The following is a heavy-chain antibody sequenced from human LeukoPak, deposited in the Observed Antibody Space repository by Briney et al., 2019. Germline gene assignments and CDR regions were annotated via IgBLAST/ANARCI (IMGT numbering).Heavy chain of an antibody. CDR2: ITAGSGNT. D-gene: IGHD5-12*01. CDR3: ARVYSGYDSYDH. J-gene: IGHJ4*02. CDR1: GYTFTSYP. Sequence: ASVQVSCQASGYTFTSYPIHWVRQAPGQSLEWMGWITAGSGNTKYSQKFQGRVILTRDTSASTAYMELSSLRSEDTAVYYCARVYSGYDSYDHWGQGTLVTVSS. V-gene: IGHV1-3*01.